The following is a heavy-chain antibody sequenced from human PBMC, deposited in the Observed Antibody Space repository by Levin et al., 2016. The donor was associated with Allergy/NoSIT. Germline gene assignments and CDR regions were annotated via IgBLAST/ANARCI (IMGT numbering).Heavy chain of an antibody. D-gene: IGHD6-19*01. CDR1: GYTFTSYG. Sequence: ASVKVSCKASGYTFTSYGISWVRQAPGQGLEWMGWISAYNGNTNYAQKLQGRVTMTTDTSTSTAYMELRSLRSDDTAVYYCARDSHGSGWYRLPFDYWGQGTLVTVSS. CDR3: ARDSHGSGWYRLPFDY. V-gene: IGHV1-18*01. J-gene: IGHJ4*02. CDR2: ISAYNGNT.